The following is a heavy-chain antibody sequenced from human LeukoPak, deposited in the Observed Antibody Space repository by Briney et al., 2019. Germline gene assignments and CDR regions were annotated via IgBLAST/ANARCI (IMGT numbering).Heavy chain of an antibody. CDR1: GGSISSGSYY. J-gene: IGHJ3*02. V-gene: IGHV4-61*02. CDR2: IYTSGST. D-gene: IGHD4-17*01. CDR3: ARDYGDYVPYAFDI. Sequence: SETLSLTCTVSGGSISSGSYYWSWIRQPAGKGLEWIGRIYTSGSTNYNPSLKSRVTISVDTSKNQISLKLSSVTAADTAVYYCARDYGDYVPYAFDIWGQGTMVTVSS.